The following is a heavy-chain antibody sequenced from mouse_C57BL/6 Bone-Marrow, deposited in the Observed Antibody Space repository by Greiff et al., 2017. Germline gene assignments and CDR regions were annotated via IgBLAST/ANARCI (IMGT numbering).Heavy chain of an antibody. CDR1: GFNIKDDY. Sequence: EVKLMESGAELVRPGASVKLSCTASGFNIKDDYMHWVKQRPEQGLAWIGWIDPENGDTEYASKFQGKATITADTSSNTAYLQLSSLTSEDTAVYYCTTWGGSSLGYAMDYWGQGTSVTVSS. V-gene: IGHV14-4*01. CDR2: IDPENGDT. J-gene: IGHJ4*01. D-gene: IGHD1-1*01. CDR3: TTWGGSSLGYAMDY.